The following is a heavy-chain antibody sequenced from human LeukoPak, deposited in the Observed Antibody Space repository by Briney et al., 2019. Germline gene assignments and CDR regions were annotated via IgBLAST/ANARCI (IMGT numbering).Heavy chain of an antibody. CDR2: ISAYNGNT. CDR1: GYTFTSYG. Sequence: GASVKVSCMASGYTFTSYGISWVRQAPGQGLEWMGWISAYNGNTNYAQKLQGRVTMTTDTSTSTAYMELRSLRSDDTAVYYCAKALSIAARTTFDYWGQGTLVIVSS. CDR3: AKALSIAARTTFDY. V-gene: IGHV1-18*01. J-gene: IGHJ4*02. D-gene: IGHD6-6*01.